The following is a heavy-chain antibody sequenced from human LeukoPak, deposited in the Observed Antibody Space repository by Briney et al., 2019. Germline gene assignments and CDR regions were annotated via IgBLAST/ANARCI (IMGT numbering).Heavy chain of an antibody. J-gene: IGHJ4*02. CDR1: GYSISSGYY. CDR2: IYHSGST. CDR3: ARLYSGSYRGY. D-gene: IGHD1-26*01. Sequence: PSETLSLTCAVSGYSISSGYYWGWIRQPPGKGLEWIGSIYHSGSTFYNPSVKSRVTISLDASKNQFSLKLSSVTAADTAVYYCARLYSGSYRGYWGQGTLVTVSS. V-gene: IGHV4-38-2*01.